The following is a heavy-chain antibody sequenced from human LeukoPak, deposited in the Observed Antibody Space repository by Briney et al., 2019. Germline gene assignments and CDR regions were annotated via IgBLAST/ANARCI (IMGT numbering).Heavy chain of an antibody. V-gene: IGHV1-18*01. Sequence: ASVKVSCKASGYTFTSYGISWVRQAPGQGLEWMGWISAYNGNTNYAQKLQGRVTMTTDTSTSTAYMELRSLRSDDTAVYYCARARGPGILTVYAFDIWGQGTMVTVSS. CDR1: GYTFTSYG. D-gene: IGHD3-9*01. CDR2: ISAYNGNT. CDR3: ARARGPGILTVYAFDI. J-gene: IGHJ3*02.